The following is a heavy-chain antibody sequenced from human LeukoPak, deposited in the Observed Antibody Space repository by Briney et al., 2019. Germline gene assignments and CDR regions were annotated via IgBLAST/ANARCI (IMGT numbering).Heavy chain of an antibody. J-gene: IGHJ4*02. CDR1: GYTFTNYY. Sequence: ASVKVSCKASGYTFTNYYMHWVRQAPGQGLEWMGWIDPNSGGTKYPQKFQGRVTMSRDTSISTVYLELSRLRSDDTAVYYCARDLTTAYYYDSSGYEALDYWGQGTLVTVSS. V-gene: IGHV1-2*02. D-gene: IGHD3-22*01. CDR3: ARDLTTAYYYDSSGYEALDY. CDR2: IDPNSGGT.